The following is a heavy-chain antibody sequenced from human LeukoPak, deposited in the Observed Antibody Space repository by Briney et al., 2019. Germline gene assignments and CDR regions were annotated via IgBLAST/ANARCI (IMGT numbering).Heavy chain of an antibody. CDR2: ISYDGSNK. V-gene: IGHV3-30*18. CDR3: AKILGGSSWYRAWVGYYYGMDV. J-gene: IGHJ6*02. Sequence: GGSLRLSCAASGFSFSSYVMHWVRQAPGKGLGRVAVISYDGSNKYYADSVKSRFTISRDNSKNTLYLQMNSLRAEDTAVYYCAKILGGSSWYRAWVGYYYGMDVWGQGTTVTVSS. D-gene: IGHD6-13*01. CDR1: GFSFSSYV.